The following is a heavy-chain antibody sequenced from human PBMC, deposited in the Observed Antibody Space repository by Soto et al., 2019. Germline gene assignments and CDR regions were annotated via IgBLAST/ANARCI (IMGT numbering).Heavy chain of an antibody. J-gene: IGHJ4*02. CDR2: ISAHKDNT. V-gene: IGHV1-18*01. Sequence: QVTLVRSGAEVRKPGASLRVSCRGSGYTFTSYGIAWVRQAPGQGLEGMGWISAHKDNTNYAQKVQGRVTVTRDTSTSTAYMELRNLRSDDTAVYYCARGRYGDYWGQGALVTVSS. CDR3: ARGRYGDY. D-gene: IGHD1-1*01. CDR1: GYTFTSYG.